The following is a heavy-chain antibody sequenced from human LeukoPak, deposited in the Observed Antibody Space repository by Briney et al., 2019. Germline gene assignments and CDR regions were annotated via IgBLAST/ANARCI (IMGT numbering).Heavy chain of an antibody. CDR3: TRDLMDYDVSTGLHHYYMDV. J-gene: IGHJ6*02. D-gene: IGHD3-9*01. CDR1: GFTFSTSG. Sequence: GGSLRLSCVASGFTFSTSGMHWVRQAPGKGLEWVTFIRFDGSDKYYADSVRGRFTISRDNAKNTLYLQMNTLRVEDTAVYYCTRDLMDYDVSTGLHHYYMDVWGQGTTVTVSS. CDR2: IRFDGSDK. V-gene: IGHV3-30*02.